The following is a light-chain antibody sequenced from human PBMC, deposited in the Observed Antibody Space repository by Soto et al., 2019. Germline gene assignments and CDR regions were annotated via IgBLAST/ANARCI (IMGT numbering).Light chain of an antibody. CDR2: LNSDGSH. CDR3: QTWSTDIRV. J-gene: IGLJ3*02. Sequence: QLVLTQPPSASASLGASVKLTCTLSSGHNSYAIAWHQQQPKKGPRYLMKLNSDGSHSKGDGIPDRFSGSSSGAERYLTISSLQSEDEADYYCQTWSTDIRVFGGGTKLTVL. V-gene: IGLV4-69*01. CDR1: SGHNSYA.